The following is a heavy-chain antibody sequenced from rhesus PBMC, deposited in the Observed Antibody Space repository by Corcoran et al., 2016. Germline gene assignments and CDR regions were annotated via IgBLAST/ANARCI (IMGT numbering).Heavy chain of an antibody. D-gene: IGHD6-25*01. Sequence: QEQLQESGPGVVKPSETLSLPCGVSGGSISSGYSFWSWIRQPPGKGLEWIGGIYSNSESTNYSPSLTSRVTISKDTSKNQFSLKLSSVTAADTAVYYCARRGGGSWRFDFWGQGVLVTVSS. V-gene: IGHV4S12*01. CDR1: GGSISSGYSF. CDR2: IYSNSEST. J-gene: IGHJ4*01. CDR3: ARRGGGSWRFDF.